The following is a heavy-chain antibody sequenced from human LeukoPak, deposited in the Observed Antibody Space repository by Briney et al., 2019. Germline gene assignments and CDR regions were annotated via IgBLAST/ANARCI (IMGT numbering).Heavy chain of an antibody. CDR1: GFAFSSSN. J-gene: IGHJ4*02. CDR3: ARADYGDYGVDY. Sequence: GGSLRLSCAASGFAFSSSNLNWFRQAPGKGLEWVSSTTGDAYIYYADSLKGRFSISRDNAKNSVSLQMISLGAEDTAVYYCARADYGDYGVDYWGQGALVTVSS. CDR2: TTGDAYI. V-gene: IGHV3-21*01. D-gene: IGHD4-17*01.